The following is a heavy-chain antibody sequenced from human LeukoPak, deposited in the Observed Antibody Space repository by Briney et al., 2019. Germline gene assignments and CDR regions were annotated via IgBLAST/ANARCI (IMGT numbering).Heavy chain of an antibody. V-gene: IGHV3-15*01. J-gene: IGHJ5*02. D-gene: IGHD5-12*01. Sequence: GGSLRLSCAASGFTFSSYSMNWVRQAPGKGLEWVGRIKSKTDGGTTDYAAPVKGRFTISRDDAKNTLYLQMNSLKTEDTALYYCNTDSLVANHWGLGTLVTVSS. CDR2: IKSKTDGGTT. CDR1: GFTFSSYS. CDR3: NTDSLVANH.